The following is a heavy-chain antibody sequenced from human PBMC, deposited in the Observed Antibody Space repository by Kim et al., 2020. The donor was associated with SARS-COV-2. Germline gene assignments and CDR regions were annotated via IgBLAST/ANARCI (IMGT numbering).Heavy chain of an antibody. CDR1: GGSISSSSYY. J-gene: IGHJ3*02. CDR2: IYYSGST. V-gene: IGHV4-39*01. CDR3: ARLKPSEQWLVPMDAFDI. Sequence: SETLSLTCTVSGGSISSSSYYWGWIRQPPGKGLEWIGSIYYSGSTYYNPSLKSRVTISVDTSKNQFSLKLSSVTAADTAVYYCARLKPSEQWLVPMDAFDIWGQGTMVTVSS. D-gene: IGHD6-19*01.